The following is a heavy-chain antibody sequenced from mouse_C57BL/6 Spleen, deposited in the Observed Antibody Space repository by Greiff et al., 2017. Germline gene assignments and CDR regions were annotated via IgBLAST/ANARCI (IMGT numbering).Heavy chain of an antibody. J-gene: IGHJ4*01. CDR3: ARRLDGDYEGVYAMDD. CDR2: IHPNSGST. D-gene: IGHD2-13*01. Sequence: QVQLQQPGAELVKPGASVKLSCKASGYTFTSYWMHWVKQRPGQGLEWIGMIHPNSGSTNYNEKFKSKATLTVDKSSSTAYMQLSSLTSEDSAVYYSARRLDGDYEGVYAMDDWGQGTSVTVSS. V-gene: IGHV1-64*01. CDR1: GYTFTSYW.